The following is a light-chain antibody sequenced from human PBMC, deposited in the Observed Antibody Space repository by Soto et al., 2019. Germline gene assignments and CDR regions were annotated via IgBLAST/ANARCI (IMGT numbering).Light chain of an antibody. CDR1: QSVSAY. Sequence: DIQMTQSPSSLSASVGDRVTITCRASQSVSAYLNWYQQKVGEAPKLLISAASNLQSGVPSRFRGSGSGTDFTLIISNLQPEDFATYYCQQSYSSPLTFGGGTKVEIK. V-gene: IGKV1-39*01. CDR2: AAS. J-gene: IGKJ4*01. CDR3: QQSYSSPLT.